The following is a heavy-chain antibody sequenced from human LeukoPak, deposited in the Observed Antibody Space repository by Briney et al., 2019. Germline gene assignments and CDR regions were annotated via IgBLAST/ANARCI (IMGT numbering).Heavy chain of an antibody. CDR3: ARQTAKNVDTARFDY. CDR1: GGSFSGYY. Sequence: SETLSLTCAVYGGSFSGYYWSWIRQPPGKGLEWIGEINHSGSTNYNPSLKSRVTISVDTSKNQFSLKLSSVTAADTAVYYCARQTAKNVDTARFDYWGQGTLVTVSS. V-gene: IGHV4-34*01. J-gene: IGHJ4*02. CDR2: INHSGST. D-gene: IGHD5-18*01.